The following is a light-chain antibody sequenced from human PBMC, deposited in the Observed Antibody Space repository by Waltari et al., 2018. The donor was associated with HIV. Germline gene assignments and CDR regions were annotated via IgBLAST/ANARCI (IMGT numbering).Light chain of an antibody. V-gene: IGKV4-1*01. CDR2: RVS. J-gene: IGKJ2*01. Sequence: DVVMTQSPVSLTVSVGEWATLNCRSSQSLLYGTKNKNYLDWYQQRPGHCPKLLIYRVSTRQSGVPDRFSGSGSGTDFRLNISSLQAEDVAVYYCKQYYLGPYTFGQGTKLEIK. CDR3: KQYYLGPYT. CDR1: QSLLYGTKNKNY.